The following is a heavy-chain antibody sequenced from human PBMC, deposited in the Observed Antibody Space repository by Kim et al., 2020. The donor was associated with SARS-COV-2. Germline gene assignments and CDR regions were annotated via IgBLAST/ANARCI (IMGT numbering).Heavy chain of an antibody. D-gene: IGHD1-1*01. V-gene: IGHV1-2*02. Sequence: YAQKFQGRVTIARDTSISTAYMELSRLRSDDTAVYYCARELVYGTPASGYWGQGTLVTVSS. CDR3: ARELVYGTPASGY. J-gene: IGHJ4*02.